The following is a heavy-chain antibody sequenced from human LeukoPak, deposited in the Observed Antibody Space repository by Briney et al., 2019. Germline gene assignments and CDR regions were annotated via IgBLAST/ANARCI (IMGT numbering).Heavy chain of an antibody. D-gene: IGHD2-15*01. CDR2: ISYDGSNK. CDR1: GFTFSSYG. Sequence: PGGSLRLSCAASGFTFSSYGMHWVRQAPGKGLDWVAFISYDGSNKNYADAVTGRFTISRDNSKNTLYLQMNSLRAEDTAVYYCAKDGARYCSGGSCPYGMDVWGQGTTVTVSS. V-gene: IGHV3-30*18. CDR3: AKDGARYCSGGSCPYGMDV. J-gene: IGHJ6*02.